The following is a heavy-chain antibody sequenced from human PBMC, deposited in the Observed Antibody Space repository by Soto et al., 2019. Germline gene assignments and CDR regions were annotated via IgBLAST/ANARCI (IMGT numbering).Heavy chain of an antibody. J-gene: IGHJ5*02. V-gene: IGHV3-30*03. CDR2: TSWDEGSK. Sequence: QVQLVESGGGVVQPGRSLSLSCAASGFTFDTYGMHWVRQAPGKGLEWLAVTSWDEGSKYYADSVKGRFTISRDNSKNTLYLQMDSLRPEDTAIYFCAREGTGGASWGDHWGQGTLVTVSS. CDR1: GFTFDTYG. CDR3: AREGTGGASWGDH. D-gene: IGHD7-27*01.